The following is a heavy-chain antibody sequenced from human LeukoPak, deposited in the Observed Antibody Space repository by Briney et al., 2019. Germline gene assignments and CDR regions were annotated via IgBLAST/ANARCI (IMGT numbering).Heavy chain of an antibody. CDR3: TRTTGQRCFDC. CDR2: ISSGDGTI. V-gene: IGHV3-74*01. D-gene: IGHD4-11*01. Sequence: GGSLRLSCAASGFTFSSYWMHWVRQAPGKGPVWISHISSGDGTIGYADSVKGRFAISRDNAKNTLYLQMNSLGVEDTAVYYCTRTTGQRCFDCWGQGTQVTVSS. CDR1: GFTFSSYW. J-gene: IGHJ4*02.